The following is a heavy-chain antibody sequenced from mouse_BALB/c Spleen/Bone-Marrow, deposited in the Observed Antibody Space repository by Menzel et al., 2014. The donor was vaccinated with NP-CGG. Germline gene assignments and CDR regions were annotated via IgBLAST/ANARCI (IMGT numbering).Heavy chain of an antibody. Sequence: QVQLQQSGTELAKPGASVKMSCKASGYTFTNSWMHWVKQRPEQGLEWIGYINPSTGYTDYNQKFKDKATLTADKSFSTAYMQLSSLTSEDSAVYYCTRDTSGYVDYWGQGTTLTVSS. CDR1: GYTFTNSW. V-gene: IGHV1-7*01. J-gene: IGHJ2*01. D-gene: IGHD3-2*01. CDR3: TRDTSGYVDY. CDR2: INPSTGYT.